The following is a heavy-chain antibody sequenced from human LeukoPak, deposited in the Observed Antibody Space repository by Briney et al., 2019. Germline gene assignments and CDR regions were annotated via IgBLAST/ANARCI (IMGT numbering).Heavy chain of an antibody. V-gene: IGHV3-33*01. Sequence: GESLTLSCAASGFTFSSYGMHWVRNPPGKGLDLAGVRWYDGSNKYYADSVKGRFTISRDNSKNTLYLQMNSLRAEDTAVYYCARDFAYGAAAGTDYWGQGTLVTVSS. CDR1: GFTFSSYG. CDR2: RWYDGSNK. CDR3: ARDFAYGAAAGTDY. D-gene: IGHD6-13*01. J-gene: IGHJ4*02.